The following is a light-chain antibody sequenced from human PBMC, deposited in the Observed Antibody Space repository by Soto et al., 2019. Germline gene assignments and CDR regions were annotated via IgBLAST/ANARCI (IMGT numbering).Light chain of an antibody. V-gene: IGKV3D-20*02. J-gene: IGKJ5*01. CDR2: GAS. CDR1: QSVSNNY. Sequence: EIVLTQSPVTLSLSPGVRATLSCRASQSVSNNYLAWYQQKPGQAPRLLIYGASSRATGIPDRFSGSGSGTDFTLSINSLEPEDFAVYYCQQRSNWPPITFGQGTRLEIK. CDR3: QQRSNWPPIT.